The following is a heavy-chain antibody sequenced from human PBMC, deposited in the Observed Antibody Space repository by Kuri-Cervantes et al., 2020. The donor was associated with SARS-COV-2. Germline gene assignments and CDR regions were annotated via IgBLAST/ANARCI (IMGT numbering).Heavy chain of an antibody. CDR3: AKGSASWASYIDN. CDR2: IRYDGSDK. J-gene: IGHJ4*02. V-gene: IGHV3-30*02. CDR1: GFTFSGYD. Sequence: GGSLRLSCVPSGFTFSGYDMHWVRQGPGKGLEWVAFIRYDGSDKYYADSVKGRFTISRDSSKNTLYLQMNSLRAEDTAVYYCAKGSASWASYIDNWGQGTLVTVSS. D-gene: IGHD2-2*01.